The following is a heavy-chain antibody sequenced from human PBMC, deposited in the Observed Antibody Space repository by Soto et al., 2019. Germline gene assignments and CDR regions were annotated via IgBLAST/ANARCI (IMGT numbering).Heavy chain of an antibody. D-gene: IGHD1-26*01. J-gene: IGHJ3*02. V-gene: IGHV3-64D*06. CDR2: ISSNGGST. CDR1: GFTFSSYA. Sequence: GGSLRLSCSASGFTFSSYAMHRVRQAPGKGLECVSAISSNGGSTYYADSVKGRFTISRDNAKNTLYLQMSSLRAEDPAVYDCVKCCGGATEGDDDAFDIWGQGTMVTVSS. CDR3: VKCCGGATEGDDDAFDI.